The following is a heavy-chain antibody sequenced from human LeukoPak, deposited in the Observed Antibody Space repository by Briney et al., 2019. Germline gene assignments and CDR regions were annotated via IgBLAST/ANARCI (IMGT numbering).Heavy chain of an antibody. J-gene: IGHJ4*02. V-gene: IGHV3-21*01. CDR3: ARLVVTATHFDS. Sequence: GGSLRLSCAASGFTFSNFAMTWVRQAPGKGLEWVSSIVGSSSTYYADSLKGRFTISRDNAKNSLYLQMNSLRAEDTAVYYCARLVVTATHFDSWGQGTLVTVSS. CDR2: IVGSSST. D-gene: IGHD2-21*02. CDR1: GFTFSNFA.